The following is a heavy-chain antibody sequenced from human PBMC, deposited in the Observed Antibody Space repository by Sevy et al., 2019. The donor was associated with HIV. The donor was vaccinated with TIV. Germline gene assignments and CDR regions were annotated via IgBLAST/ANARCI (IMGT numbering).Heavy chain of an antibody. V-gene: IGHV3-15*01. Sequence: GGSLRLSCAASGFTLSNAWMSWVRQSPGKGLEWVGRIRSKAGGRTTDYATIVKGKFTISRDDSRDILYLQLNSLETEDTAVYYCTTDHRRDGIVVVPFEYWGQGTLVTVSS. CDR1: GFTLSNAW. CDR2: IRSKAGGRTT. D-gene: IGHD2-15*01. CDR3: TTDHRRDGIVVVPFEY. J-gene: IGHJ4*02.